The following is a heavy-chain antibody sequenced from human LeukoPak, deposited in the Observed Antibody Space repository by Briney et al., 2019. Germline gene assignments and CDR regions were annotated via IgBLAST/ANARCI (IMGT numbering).Heavy chain of an antibody. CDR3: ARLVGARSQADH. V-gene: IGHV4-38-2*01. D-gene: IGHD1-26*01. CDR1: AYSISNGYY. Sequence: SETLSLTCAVSAYSISNGYYWGWIRQPPGKGLGWIGSVFHSGSTFYSPSLKRRVTMSVDTSKNQFSLNLSSVTAADTALYYCARLVGARSQADHWGQGTLVSVSS. CDR2: VFHSGST. J-gene: IGHJ4*02.